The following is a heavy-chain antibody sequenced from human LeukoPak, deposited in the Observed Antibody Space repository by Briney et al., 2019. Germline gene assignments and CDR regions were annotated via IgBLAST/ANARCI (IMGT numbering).Heavy chain of an antibody. V-gene: IGHV3-30*18. D-gene: IGHD6-13*01. CDR2: ISYDGSNK. CDR3: AKGIAAARNPNDAFDI. Sequence: PGRSLRLSCAASGFTFSSYGMRWVRQAPGKGLEWVAVISYDGSNKYYADSVKGRFTISRDNSKNTLYLQMNSLRAEDTAVYYCAKGIAAARNPNDAFDIRGQGTMVTVSS. CDR1: GFTFSSYG. J-gene: IGHJ3*02.